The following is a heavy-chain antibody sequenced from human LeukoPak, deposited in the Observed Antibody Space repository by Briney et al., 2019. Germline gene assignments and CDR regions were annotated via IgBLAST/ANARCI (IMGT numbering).Heavy chain of an antibody. CDR2: IYPGDSDT. Sequence: GESLKISCKGSGYSFTSYWIGWVRQMPGKGLEWMGTIYPGDSDTRYSPSFQGQVTISADKSISTAYLQWSSLKATDTAMYYCARLPLLGYCSSTSCLSSGGDRYYYYGMDVWGQGTTVTVSS. V-gene: IGHV5-51*01. D-gene: IGHD2-2*03. J-gene: IGHJ6*02. CDR3: ARLPLLGYCSSTSCLSSGGDRYYYYGMDV. CDR1: GYSFTSYW.